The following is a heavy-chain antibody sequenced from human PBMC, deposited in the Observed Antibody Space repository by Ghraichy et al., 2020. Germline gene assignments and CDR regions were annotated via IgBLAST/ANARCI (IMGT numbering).Heavy chain of an antibody. CDR2: INHSGST. D-gene: IGHD3-10*01. Sequence: GPLSLTCAVYGGSFSGYYWSWIRQPPGKGLEWIGEINHSGSTNYNPSLKSRVTISVDTSKNQFSLKLSSVTAADTAVYYCARGSPGLLWFGLNWFDPWGQGTLVTVSS. V-gene: IGHV4-34*01. CDR1: GGSFSGYY. J-gene: IGHJ5*02. CDR3: ARGSPGLLWFGLNWFDP.